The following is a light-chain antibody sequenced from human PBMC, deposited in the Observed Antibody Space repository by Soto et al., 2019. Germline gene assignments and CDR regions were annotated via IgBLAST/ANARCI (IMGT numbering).Light chain of an antibody. CDR1: SSDVGGYNY. J-gene: IGLJ1*01. V-gene: IGLV2-14*01. Sequence: QSVLTQPASVSGSPGQSITISCTGTSSDVGGYNYVSWYQQHPGKAPKLMIYEVSNRPSGVSNRFSGSKSGHTASLTISGLQSEDEADYFCTSYTSSSTLDVFGTGTKLTVL. CDR2: EVS. CDR3: TSYTSSSTLDV.